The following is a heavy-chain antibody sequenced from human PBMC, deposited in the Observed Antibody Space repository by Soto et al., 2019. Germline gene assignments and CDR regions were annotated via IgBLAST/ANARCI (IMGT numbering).Heavy chain of an antibody. CDR2: MNPGSGDT. CDR3: ARMETFGSLNWFDP. CDR1: GYSFTNHD. J-gene: IGHJ5*02. D-gene: IGHD3-16*01. Sequence: ASVTVSCKASGYSFTNHDVSWVRPATGQGLEWMGWMNPGSGDTGYAQKFQGRVTMTRDISIATAYMELSSLRSDDTAIYYCARMETFGSLNWFDPWGQGTLVTVSS. V-gene: IGHV1-8*01.